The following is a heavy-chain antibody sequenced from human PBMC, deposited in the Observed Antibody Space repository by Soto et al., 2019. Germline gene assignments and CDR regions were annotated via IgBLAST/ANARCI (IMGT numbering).Heavy chain of an antibody. CDR2: ISYDGSNK. CDR3: ARVHMVRGVIGAFDI. CDR1: GFTFSSYA. D-gene: IGHD3-10*01. J-gene: IGHJ3*02. V-gene: IGHV3-30-3*01. Sequence: QVQLVESGGGVVQPGRSLRLSCAASGFTFSSYAMHWVRQAPGKGLEWVAVISYDGSNKCYADSVKGRFTISRDNSKNTLYLQMNSLRAEDTAVYYCARVHMVRGVIGAFDIWGQGTMVTVSS.